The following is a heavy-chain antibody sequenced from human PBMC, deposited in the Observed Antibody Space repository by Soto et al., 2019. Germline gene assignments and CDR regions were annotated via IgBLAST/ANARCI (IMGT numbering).Heavy chain of an antibody. D-gene: IGHD3-10*01. V-gene: IGHV3-9*01. CDR3: AKSGVRGPNSGSHYNGADY. CDR1: GSTFDDYA. J-gene: IGHJ4*02. CDR2: ISWNSGSI. Sequence: PGGSLRLSCAASGSTFDDYAMHWVRQAPGKGLEWVSGISWNSGSIGYADSVKGRFTISRDNAKNSLYLQMNSLRAEDTALYYCAKSGVRGPNSGSHYNGADYWGQGTLVTVSS.